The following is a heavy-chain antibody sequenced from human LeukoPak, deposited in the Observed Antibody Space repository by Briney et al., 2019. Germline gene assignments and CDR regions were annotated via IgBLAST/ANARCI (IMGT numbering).Heavy chain of an antibody. J-gene: IGHJ4*02. D-gene: IGHD1-26*01. CDR2: INPNSGDT. CDR3: ARDAGGSYSDFDY. CDR1: GYTFTGYY. V-gene: IGHV1-2*02. Sequence: ASVKVSCKASGYTFTGYYMHWVRQAPGQGFEWMGWINPNSGDTKYAQKFQGRVTMTRDTSISTAYMELSRLRSDDTAVYYCARDAGGSYSDFDYWGQGTLVTVSS.